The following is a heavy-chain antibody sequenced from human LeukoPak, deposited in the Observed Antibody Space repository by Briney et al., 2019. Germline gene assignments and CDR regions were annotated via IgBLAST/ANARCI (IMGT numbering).Heavy chain of an antibody. J-gene: IGHJ3*02. CDR1: GGSISSHY. CDR2: IYYSGST. D-gene: IGHD6-19*01. V-gene: IGHV4-59*11. Sequence: EPLSLTCPVSGGSISSHYRSWIRQPPGKGLEWIGYIYYSGSTNYNPSLKSRVTISVDTSKNQFSLKLSSVTAADTAVYYCARQNSSGWYDYGVDAFDIWGQGTMVTVSS. CDR3: ARQNSSGWYDYGVDAFDI.